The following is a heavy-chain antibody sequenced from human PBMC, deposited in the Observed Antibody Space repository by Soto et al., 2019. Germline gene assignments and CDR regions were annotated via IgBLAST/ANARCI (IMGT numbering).Heavy chain of an antibody. CDR2: IWYDGSNK. CDR1: GFTFSSYG. D-gene: IGHD3-3*01. V-gene: IGHV3-33*01. Sequence: GGSLRLSCAASGFTFSSYGMHWVRQAPGKGLEWVAVIWYDGSNKYYADSGKGRFTISRDNSKNTLYLQMNGLRAEDTAVYYCARDRGGGDFWSGYKIINYFDYWGQGTLVTVSS. CDR3: ARDRGGGDFWSGYKIINYFDY. J-gene: IGHJ4*02.